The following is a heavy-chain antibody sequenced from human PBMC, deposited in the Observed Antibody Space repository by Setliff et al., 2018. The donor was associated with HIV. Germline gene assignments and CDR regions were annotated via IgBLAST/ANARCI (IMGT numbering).Heavy chain of an antibody. J-gene: IGHJ4*02. CDR2: IYYSGTT. D-gene: IGHD2-21*02. Sequence: LSLTCTVSGGSISSSSHYWGWIRQPPGKGLEWIGRIYYSGTTSYNPSLKSRVTISVDTSKNQFSLKLTSVTAADTAVYYCARLSGDYYYFDYWGQGTLVTVSS. V-gene: IGHV4-39*07. CDR1: GGSISSSSHY. CDR3: ARLSGDYYYFDY.